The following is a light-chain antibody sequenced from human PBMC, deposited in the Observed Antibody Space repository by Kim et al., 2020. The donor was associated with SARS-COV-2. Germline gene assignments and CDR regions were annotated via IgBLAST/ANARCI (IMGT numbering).Light chain of an antibody. Sequence: SPGERATLTCRASQSVSSSYLAWYQQKPGQAPRLLIYGASSRATGIPDRFSGSGSGTDFTLTISRLEPEDFAIYYCQQRASWPVTFGQGTKVDIK. CDR3: QQRASWPVT. CDR1: QSVSSSY. J-gene: IGKJ1*01. CDR2: GAS. V-gene: IGKV3D-20*02.